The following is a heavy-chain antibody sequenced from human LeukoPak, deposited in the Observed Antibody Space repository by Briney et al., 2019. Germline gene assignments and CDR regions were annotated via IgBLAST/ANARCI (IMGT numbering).Heavy chain of an antibody. CDR1: GFTFDDYG. CDR2: INWNGGST. CDR3: ARFYSNRNYYYYGMDV. Sequence: PGGSLRLSCAASGFTFDDYGMSWVRQAPGKGLEWVSGINWNGGSTGYADSVKGRFTISRDNAKNSLYLQMNSLRAEDTAVYYCARFYSNRNYYYYGMDVWGQGTTVTVSS. J-gene: IGHJ6*02. V-gene: IGHV3-20*04. D-gene: IGHD4-11*01.